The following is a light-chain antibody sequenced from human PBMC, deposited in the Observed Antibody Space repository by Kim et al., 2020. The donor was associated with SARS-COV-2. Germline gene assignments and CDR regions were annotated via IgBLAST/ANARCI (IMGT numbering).Light chain of an antibody. Sequence: QTVVTQEPSFSVSPGGTVTLTCGLSSGSVSTSDYPSWYQQTPGQAPRTLIYSTNTRSSGVPDRFSGSILGNKAALTITWAQADDESDYYCVLYMGSGISIGGGTQLTVL. CDR1: SGSVSTSDY. CDR2: STN. CDR3: VLYMGSGIS. V-gene: IGLV8-61*01. J-gene: IGLJ2*01.